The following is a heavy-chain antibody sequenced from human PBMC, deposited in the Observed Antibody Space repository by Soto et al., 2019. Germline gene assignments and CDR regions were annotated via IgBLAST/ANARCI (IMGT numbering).Heavy chain of an antibody. J-gene: IGHJ4*02. D-gene: IGHD4-17*01. CDR3: AKAPLDGAYGSG. Sequence: EVQLLESGGGLVQPGGSLRLSCAASGFTFSSYAMSWVRQAPGKGLEWVSGISGRGGSTYYADSVKGRFTISRDNTKNTLHLQLNSRRADEAAALYCAKAPLDGAYGSGWGVGSVVTVSS. CDR2: ISGRGGST. V-gene: IGHV3-23*01. CDR1: GFTFSSYA.